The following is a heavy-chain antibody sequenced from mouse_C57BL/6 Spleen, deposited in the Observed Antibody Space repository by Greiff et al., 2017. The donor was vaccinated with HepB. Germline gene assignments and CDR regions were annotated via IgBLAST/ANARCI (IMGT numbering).Heavy chain of an antibody. CDR3: ARMARK. V-gene: IGHV14-3*02. Sequence: EVQLQQSGAELVKSGATVKLSCTASGLNIKDTYMHWLKQWPEQGLEWIGRIDPPNGNTKYDPKCQGKATITAYTSSNTAYLQLNSQTTAYTAVYYCARMARKWVQDTTLTVSS. J-gene: IGHJ2*01. CDR2: IDPPNGNT. CDR1: GLNIKDTY.